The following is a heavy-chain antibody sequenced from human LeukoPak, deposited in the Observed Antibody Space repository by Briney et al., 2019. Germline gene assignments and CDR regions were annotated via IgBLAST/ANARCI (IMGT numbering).Heavy chain of an antibody. CDR3: ARVDFGDAFDI. CDR1: GAYFSNYY. CDR2: IYNSEST. J-gene: IGHJ3*02. D-gene: IGHD3-3*01. V-gene: IGHV4-4*07. Sequence: LSETLSLTCTVSGAYFSNYYWSWIREPAGKGLEWIGRIYNSESTDYNPSLRSRVTMSVDRSKNQFSLDLNSVTAADTAVYYCARVDFGDAFDIWGQGTMVTVSS.